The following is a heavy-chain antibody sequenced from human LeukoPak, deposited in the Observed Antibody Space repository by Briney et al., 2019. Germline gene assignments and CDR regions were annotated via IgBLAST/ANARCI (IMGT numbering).Heavy chain of an antibody. V-gene: IGHV3-49*03. J-gene: IGHJ4*02. CDR3: TRGGIAAPRGY. D-gene: IGHD6-13*01. CDR1: GFTFGDYA. Sequence: GGSLRLSCTASGFTFGDYAMSWFRQAPGKGLEGVGFIRSKAYGGTTEYAASVKGRFTISRDDSKSIAYLQMNSLKTEDTAVYYCTRGGIAAPRGYWGQGTLVTVSS. CDR2: IRSKAYGGTT.